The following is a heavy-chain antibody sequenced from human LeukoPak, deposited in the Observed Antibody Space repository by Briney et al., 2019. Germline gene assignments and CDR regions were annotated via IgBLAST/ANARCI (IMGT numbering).Heavy chain of an antibody. CDR2: INHSGST. CDR3: ASGKRTILNSSSWFRDAFDI. J-gene: IGHJ3*02. V-gene: IGHV4-34*01. D-gene: IGHD6-13*01. Sequence: SETLSLTCAVYGGSFSGYYWSWIRQPPGKGLEWIGEINHSGSTNYNPSLKSRVTISVDTSKNQFSLKLSSVTAADTAVYYCASGKRTILNSSSWFRDAFDIWGQGTMVTVSS. CDR1: GGSFSGYY.